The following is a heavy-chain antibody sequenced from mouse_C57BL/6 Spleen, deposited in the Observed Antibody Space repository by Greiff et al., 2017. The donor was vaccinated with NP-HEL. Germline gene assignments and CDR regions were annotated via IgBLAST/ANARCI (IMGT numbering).Heavy chain of an antibody. J-gene: IGHJ4*01. Sequence: EVQLQQSGPELVKPGASVKISCKASGYSFTGYYMNWVKQSPEKSLEWIGEINPSTGGTTYNQKFKAKATLTVDKSSSTAYMQLKSLTSEDSAVYYCASDDGYYHYYAMDYWGQGTAVTVSS. D-gene: IGHD2-3*01. CDR3: ASDDGYYHYYAMDY. V-gene: IGHV1-42*01. CDR1: GYSFTGYY. CDR2: INPSTGGT.